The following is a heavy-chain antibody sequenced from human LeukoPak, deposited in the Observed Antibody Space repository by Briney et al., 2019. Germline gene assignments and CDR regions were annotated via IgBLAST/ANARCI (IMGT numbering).Heavy chain of an antibody. CDR2: INSNGGSA. CDR1: GFTFDDYG. Sequence: GGSLRLSCAASGFTFDDYGMSWVRQAPGKGLEWVSGINSNGGSAGYADSVKGRFSISRDNAKNSLYLQMNSLRAEDTAVYYCASLRYFDWLLLRGYYFDYWGQGTLVTVSS. D-gene: IGHD3-9*01. CDR3: ASLRYFDWLLLRGYYFDY. V-gene: IGHV3-20*04. J-gene: IGHJ4*02.